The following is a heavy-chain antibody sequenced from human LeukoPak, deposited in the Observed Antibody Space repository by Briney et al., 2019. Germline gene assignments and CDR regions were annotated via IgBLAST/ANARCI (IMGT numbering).Heavy chain of an antibody. CDR1: GFTFSSYW. Sequence: PGGSLRLSCEASGFTFSSYWMSWVRQAPGKGPEWVANIKTDGSEKYYVDSVKGRFTISRDNSKNTLYLQMNSLRAEDTAVYYCARDRLFECGGDCYSAVGGPNLYYYYGMDVWGQGTTVTVSS. CDR2: IKTDGSEK. CDR3: ARDRLFECGGDCYSAVGGPNLYYYYGMDV. D-gene: IGHD2-21*02. V-gene: IGHV3-7*03. J-gene: IGHJ6*02.